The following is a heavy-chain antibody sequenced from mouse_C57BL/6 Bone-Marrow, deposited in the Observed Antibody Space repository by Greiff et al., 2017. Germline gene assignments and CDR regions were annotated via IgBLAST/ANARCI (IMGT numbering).Heavy chain of an antibody. Sequence: EVKVVESGGGLVQPGGSLKLSCAASGFTFSDYGMAWVRQAPRKGPEWVAFISNLAYSIYYADTVTGRFTISRENAKNTLYLEMSSLRSEDTAMYYCARLYYSNYAMDYWGQGTSVTVSS. D-gene: IGHD2-12*01. V-gene: IGHV5-15*01. CDR2: ISNLAYSI. J-gene: IGHJ4*01. CDR3: ARLYYSNYAMDY. CDR1: GFTFSDYG.